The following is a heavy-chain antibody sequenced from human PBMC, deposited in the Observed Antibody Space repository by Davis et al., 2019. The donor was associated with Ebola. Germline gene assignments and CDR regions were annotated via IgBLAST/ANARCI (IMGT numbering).Heavy chain of an antibody. J-gene: IGHJ4*02. V-gene: IGHV3-64*04. Sequence: PGGSLRLSCSASGFTFSSYAMHWVRQAPGKGLEYVSAISSNGGSTYYADSVKGRFTISRDNSKNTLYLQMNRLRAEDTAVYYCARGPGDYFDYWGQGTLVTVSS. CDR2: ISSNGGST. CDR1: GFTFSSYA. D-gene: IGHD3-10*01. CDR3: ARGPGDYFDY.